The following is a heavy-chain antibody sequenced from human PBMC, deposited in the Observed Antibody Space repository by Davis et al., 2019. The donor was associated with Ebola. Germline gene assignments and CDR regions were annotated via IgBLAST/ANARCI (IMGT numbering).Heavy chain of an antibody. D-gene: IGHD2-15*01. Sequence: GGSLRLSCAASGFTFSNYGMNWVRQAPGKGLEWVSVINSGSSTYYADSVKGRFTISRDNSKNTLYLQMNSLRVEDTAVYYCASSVATPGAFDIWGQGTMVTVSS. CDR2: INSGSST. J-gene: IGHJ3*02. CDR1: GFTFSNYG. V-gene: IGHV3-66*01. CDR3: ASSVATPGAFDI.